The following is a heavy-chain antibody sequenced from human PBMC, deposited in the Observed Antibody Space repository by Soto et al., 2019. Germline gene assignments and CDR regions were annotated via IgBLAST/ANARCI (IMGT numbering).Heavy chain of an antibody. CDR3: TRNPAP. Sequence: QMRLQESGPGLVKPSQTLSLTCTVSGGAISSGGYYWSWIRQHPGKGLERIGYIYNSGSTYSNPSIQVRVDISAATSKMHFALMLSSVNAADTTVYDCTRNPAPWGQGTLITASS. CDR2: IYNSGST. J-gene: IGHJ5*02. CDR1: GGAISSGGYY. V-gene: IGHV4-31*03. D-gene: IGHD6-25*01.